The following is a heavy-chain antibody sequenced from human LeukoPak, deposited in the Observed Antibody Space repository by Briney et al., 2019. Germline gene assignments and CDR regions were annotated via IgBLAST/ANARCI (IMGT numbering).Heavy chain of an antibody. Sequence: GGSLRLSCAASGFTFSSYWMHWVRQAPGKGLVWVSRINSDGSSTSYADSVKGRFTISRDNAKNTLYLQMNSLRAEDTAVYYCAKEGGNYLSAFDYWGQGTLVTVSS. CDR3: AKEGGNYLSAFDY. J-gene: IGHJ4*02. V-gene: IGHV3-74*01. CDR2: INSDGSST. D-gene: IGHD1-7*01. CDR1: GFTFSSYW.